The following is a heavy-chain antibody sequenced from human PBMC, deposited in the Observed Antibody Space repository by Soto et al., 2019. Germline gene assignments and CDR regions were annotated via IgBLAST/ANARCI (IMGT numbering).Heavy chain of an antibody. J-gene: IGHJ6*02. CDR1: GGTFSSYA. CDR2: IIPIFGTA. Sequence: SVKVSCKASGGTFSSYAISWVRQAPGQGLEWMGGIIPIFGTANYAQKFQGRVTITADESTSTAYMELSSLRSEDTAVYYCARDPIRRIAAADYYYGMDVWGQGTTVTVSS. D-gene: IGHD6-13*01. CDR3: ARDPIRRIAAADYYYGMDV. V-gene: IGHV1-69*13.